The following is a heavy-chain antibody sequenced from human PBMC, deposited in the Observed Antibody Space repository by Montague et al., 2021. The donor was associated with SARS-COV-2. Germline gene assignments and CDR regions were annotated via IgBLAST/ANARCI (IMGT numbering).Heavy chain of an antibody. V-gene: IGHV3-48*02. CDR3: ARVERTMAAAFDL. D-gene: IGHD6-13*01. CDR2: ISSSGHTI. J-gene: IGHJ5*02. CDR1: GFSFSKNS. Sequence: SLRLSCAASGFSFSKNSMSWVRLTPGKGLEWLSYISSSGHTIYYADSXXGRFSISRDNAKNSLFLQMNTLRDEDTAVYYCARVERTMAAAFDLWGQGTLVIVSS.